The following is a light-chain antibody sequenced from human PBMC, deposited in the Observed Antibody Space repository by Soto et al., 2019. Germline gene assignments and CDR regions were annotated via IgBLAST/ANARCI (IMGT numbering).Light chain of an antibody. CDR3: SSYTSSSTLGV. V-gene: IGLV2-14*01. CDR1: SSDVGGYRY. Sequence: QSVLTQPVSVSGSPGQSITISCTGTSSDVGGYRYVSWYQQHPGKAPKLMIYDVSNRPSGVSNRFSGSKSGNTASLTISGLQAEDEADYYCSSYTSSSTLGVFGTGTKLTVL. CDR2: DVS. J-gene: IGLJ1*01.